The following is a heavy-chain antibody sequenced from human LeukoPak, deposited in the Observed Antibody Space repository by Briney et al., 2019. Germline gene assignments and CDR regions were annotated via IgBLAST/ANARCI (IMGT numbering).Heavy chain of an antibody. J-gene: IGHJ6*03. D-gene: IGHD3-22*01. V-gene: IGHV4-38-2*02. Sequence: PSETLSLTCTVSGYSISSGYYWGWIRQPPGKGLEWIGSIYHSGSTYYNPSLKSRVTISVDTSKNQFSLKLSSVTAADTAVYYCARATYYYDSSGYYYYYYYMDVWGKGTTVSISS. CDR2: IYHSGST. CDR1: GYSISSGYY. CDR3: ARATYYYDSSGYYYYYYYMDV.